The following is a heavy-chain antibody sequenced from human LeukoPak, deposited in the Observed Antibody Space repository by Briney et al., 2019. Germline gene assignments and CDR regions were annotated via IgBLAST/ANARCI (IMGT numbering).Heavy chain of an antibody. CDR1: GYSFTNFW. V-gene: IGHV5-51*01. D-gene: IGHD3-22*01. CDR3: ARRAPYYYDSSGFYNYYFDY. J-gene: IGHJ4*02. Sequence: GESLKISCKGSGYSFTNFWIGWVRQVPGKGLEWMGIIYPRDSDTKYSPSFQGQVTFSVDRSINTAYLQWSSLKASDSAMYYCARRAPYYYDSSGFYNYYFDYWGQGTLVTVSS. CDR2: IYPRDSDT.